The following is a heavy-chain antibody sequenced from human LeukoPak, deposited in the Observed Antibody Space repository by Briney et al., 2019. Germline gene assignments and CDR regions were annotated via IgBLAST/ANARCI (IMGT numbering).Heavy chain of an antibody. CDR1: GYTFTGYY. CDR2: INPNSGGT. CDR3: ARGPSDYCSGGSCYSGYYYYYMDV. D-gene: IGHD2-15*01. J-gene: IGHJ6*03. Sequence: ASVKVSCKASGYTFTGYYMHWVRQAPGQGLEWMGWINPNSGGTNYAQKFQGRVTMTRDTSISTAYMELSRLRSDDPAVYYCARGPSDYCSGGSCYSGYYYYYMDVWGKGTTVTVSS. V-gene: IGHV1-2*02.